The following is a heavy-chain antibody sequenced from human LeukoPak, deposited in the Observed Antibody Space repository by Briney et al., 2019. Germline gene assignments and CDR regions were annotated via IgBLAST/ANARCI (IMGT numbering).Heavy chain of an antibody. CDR3: ARPTGRAAAGNWFDP. CDR1: GGSFSGYY. Sequence: SETLSLTCAVYGGSFSGYYWSWIRQPPGKGLEWIGEINHSGSTNYNPSLKSRVTISVDTSKNQFSLKLSSVTAADTAVYYCARPTGRAAAGNWFDPWGQGTLVTVSS. D-gene: IGHD6-13*01. V-gene: IGHV4-34*01. CDR2: INHSGST. J-gene: IGHJ5*02.